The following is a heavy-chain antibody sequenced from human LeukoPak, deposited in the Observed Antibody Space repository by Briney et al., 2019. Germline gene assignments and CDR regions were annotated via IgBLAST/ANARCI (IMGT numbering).Heavy chain of an antibody. V-gene: IGHV3-23*01. CDR3: ANEVRPNDY. J-gene: IGHJ4*02. CDR1: GFSFSSHA. D-gene: IGHD1-1*01. Sequence: GGSLRLSCAASGFSFSSHAVCWVRQAPGKGLEWVSSIDISGGSTYYADSVQGRFTISRDNSKNTLYLQMNSLRAEDTALYYCANEVRPNDYWGQGTLVTVSS. CDR2: IDISGGST.